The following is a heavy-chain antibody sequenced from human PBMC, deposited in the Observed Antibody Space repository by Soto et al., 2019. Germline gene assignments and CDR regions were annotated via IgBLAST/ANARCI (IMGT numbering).Heavy chain of an antibody. CDR2: VNPFDGSR. J-gene: IGHJ4*02. V-gene: IGHV1-46*03. D-gene: IGHD3-10*01. Sequence: ASVKVSCKASGYIFTSYYLHWVRQAPGQGLEWMGWVNPFDGSRMFAQSFQGRVTFTRVTSTSTVYMELSGLRSDDTAVYYCSRVDPGETSPFDHWGQGTLVTAPQ. CDR1: GYIFTSYY. CDR3: SRVDPGETSPFDH.